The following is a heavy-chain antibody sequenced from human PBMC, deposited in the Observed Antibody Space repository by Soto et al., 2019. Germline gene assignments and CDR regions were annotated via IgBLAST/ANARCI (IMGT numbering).Heavy chain of an antibody. Sequence: ASVKVSCKASGYTFTSYGISWVRQAPGQGLEWMGWISAYNGNTNYAQKLQGRVTMTTDTSTSTAYMELRSLRSDDTAVYYCAREGYSGYDGGFYYYYMDVWGKGTTVTVSS. CDR2: ISAYNGNT. D-gene: IGHD5-12*01. J-gene: IGHJ6*03. CDR3: AREGYSGYDGGFYYYYMDV. CDR1: GYTFTSYG. V-gene: IGHV1-18*01.